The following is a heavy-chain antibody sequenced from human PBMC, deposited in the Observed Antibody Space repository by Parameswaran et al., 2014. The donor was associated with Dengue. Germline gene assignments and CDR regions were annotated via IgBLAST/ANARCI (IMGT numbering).Heavy chain of an antibody. CDR3: AIGSGSYTYPDY. CDR2: INAGNGNT. J-gene: IGHJ4*02. D-gene: IGHD3-10*01. V-gene: IGHV1-3*01. Sequence: VRPDARERLEWMGWINAGNGNTKYSQKFQGRVTITRDTSASTAYMELSSLRSEDTAVYYCAIGSGSYTYPDYWGQGTLVTVSS.